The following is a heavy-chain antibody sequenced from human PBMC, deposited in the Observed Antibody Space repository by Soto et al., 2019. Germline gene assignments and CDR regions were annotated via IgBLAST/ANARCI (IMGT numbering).Heavy chain of an antibody. Sequence: QVQLQESGPGLVKPSETLSLSCSVSGVSVSSATYYWSWIRQPPGKGLEWIGYIYYSGATNYNPSLKSRVTLSLDTSKNQLSLKLSSVTAADTAVYFCARLTRLLPVANYYYHALDVWGQGTTVTVSS. D-gene: IGHD5-12*01. CDR3: ARLTRLLPVANYYYHALDV. V-gene: IGHV4-61*01. J-gene: IGHJ6*02. CDR2: IYYSGAT. CDR1: GVSVSSATYY.